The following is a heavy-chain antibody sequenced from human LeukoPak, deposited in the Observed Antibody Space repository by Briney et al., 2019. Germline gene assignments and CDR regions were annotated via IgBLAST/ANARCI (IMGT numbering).Heavy chain of an antibody. D-gene: IGHD2-2*01. J-gene: IGHJ5*02. CDR3: ARDPFCSSTAGCYFEDWFDP. Sequence: PGGSLRLSRAASGFTFDDYDMSWVRQVPGKGLEWVSGITWNGDKTGYADSVKGRFAISRDNTRNSLYLQMSSLRAEDTALYYCARDPFCSSTAGCYFEDWFDPWGPGTLVIVSS. CDR1: GFTFDDYD. CDR2: ITWNGDKT. V-gene: IGHV3-20*04.